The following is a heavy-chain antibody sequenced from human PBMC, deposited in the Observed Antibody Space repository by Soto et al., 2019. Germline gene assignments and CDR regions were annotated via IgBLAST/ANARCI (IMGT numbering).Heavy chain of an antibody. J-gene: IGHJ4*02. CDR2: ISNSGST. D-gene: IGHD6-19*01. CDR3: GKGGRQWLATSDFNY. V-gene: IGHV4-59*01. CDR1: GGSIETFY. Sequence: SETLSLTCTVSGGSIETFYWSWIRQPPGKGLEWIGYISNSGSTSYNPSLESRVTISRDSSKNTVSLEMTSLRAEDTAVYYCGKGGRQWLATSDFNYWGQGALVTVSS.